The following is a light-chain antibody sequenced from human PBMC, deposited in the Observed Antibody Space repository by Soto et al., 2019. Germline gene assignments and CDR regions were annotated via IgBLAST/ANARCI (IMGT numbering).Light chain of an antibody. CDR2: NAS. J-gene: IGKJ1*01. CDR3: QQGSTGPT. V-gene: IGKV3-11*01. Sequence: EIVLTQSPATLSLSPGERATLSCRASQSPSGYLAWYQQRPGQAPRLLIYNASIRANGIPARFTGSGSGTDFSLTISSLEPEDFAVYYCQQGSTGPTFGQGTRVDIK. CDR1: QSPSGY.